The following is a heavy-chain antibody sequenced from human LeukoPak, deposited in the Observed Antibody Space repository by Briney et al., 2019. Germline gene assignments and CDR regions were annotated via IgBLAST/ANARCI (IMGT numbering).Heavy chain of an antibody. J-gene: IGHJ4*02. CDR2: INPSGGST. Sequence: ASVKVSCKASGYTFTSYYMHWVRQAPGQGLEWMGIINPSGGSTNYAQKFQGRVTITTDESTGTAYMELSSLRSEDTAVYYCAREKSSITMIVVAPFDYWGQGTLVTVSS. CDR1: GYTFTSYY. V-gene: IGHV1-46*01. CDR3: AREKSSITMIVVAPFDY. D-gene: IGHD3-22*01.